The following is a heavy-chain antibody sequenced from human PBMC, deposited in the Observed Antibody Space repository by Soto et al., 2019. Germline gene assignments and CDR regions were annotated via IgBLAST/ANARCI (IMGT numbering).Heavy chain of an antibody. CDR2: MNPNSGNS. D-gene: IGHD3-16*01. CDR3: ARGWGRWPHEKPGDY. Sequence: QVQLVQSGAELKEPGASVKVSCTASEYTFVNHDINWVRQAPGRGLEWMGWMNPNSGNSGFAQKFQDRVTMTRDTSRDTAYMELRNLRSEDTAVSYCARGWGRWPHEKPGDYWGQGTLVTVS. CDR1: EYTFVNHD. V-gene: IGHV1-8*01. J-gene: IGHJ4*02.